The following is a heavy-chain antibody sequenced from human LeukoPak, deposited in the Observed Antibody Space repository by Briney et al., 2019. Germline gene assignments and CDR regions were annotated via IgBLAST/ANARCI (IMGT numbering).Heavy chain of an antibody. CDR1: GFTFSSYW. CDR3: ASKVGDSSGYYYADNWFDP. D-gene: IGHD3-22*01. Sequence: PGGSLRLSCAASGFTFSSYWMSWVRQAPGKGLEWVANIKQDGSEKYYVDSVKGRFTISRDNAKNSLYLQMNSLRAEDTAVYYCASKVGDSSGYYYADNWFDPWGQGTLVTVSS. CDR2: IKQDGSEK. V-gene: IGHV3-7*01. J-gene: IGHJ5*02.